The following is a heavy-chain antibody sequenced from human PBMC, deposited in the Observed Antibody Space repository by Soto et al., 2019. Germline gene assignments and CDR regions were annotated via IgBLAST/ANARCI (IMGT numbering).Heavy chain of an antibody. J-gene: IGHJ4*02. CDR1: GFTFSSYD. V-gene: IGHV3-13*01. Sequence: EVQLVESGGGLVQPVGSLRLSCAASGFTFSSYDMHWVRQATGKGLEWVSAIGTAGDTYYPGSVKGRFTISRENAKNSLYLQMNSLRAEDTAVYYCARVASSGWRDFDYWGQGTLVTVSS. D-gene: IGHD6-19*01. CDR2: IGTAGDT. CDR3: ARVASSGWRDFDY.